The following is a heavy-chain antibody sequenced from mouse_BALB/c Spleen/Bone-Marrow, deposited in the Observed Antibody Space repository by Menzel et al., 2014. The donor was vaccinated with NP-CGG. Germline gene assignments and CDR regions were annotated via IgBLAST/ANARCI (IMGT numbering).Heavy chain of an antibody. J-gene: IGHJ2*01. CDR1: GFTFTDYY. CDR2: IRNKPNGYTT. Sequence: EVQLVESGGGLVQPGDSLRLSCAPSGFTFTDYYMSWVRQPPGKALGWLGFIRNKPNGYTTEYSASVKGRFTISRDNSQSILYLQMNTLRVEDSATYYCTRDMGLLRFDYWGQGTTLTVSS. D-gene: IGHD1-1*01. V-gene: IGHV7-3*02. CDR3: TRDMGLLRFDY.